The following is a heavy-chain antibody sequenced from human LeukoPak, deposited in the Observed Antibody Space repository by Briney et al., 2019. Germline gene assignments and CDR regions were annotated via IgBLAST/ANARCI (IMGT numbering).Heavy chain of an antibody. D-gene: IGHD5-12*01. V-gene: IGHV3-64*01. CDR1: GFTFTNAW. CDR2: ISSNGGST. CDR3: ARDGWLHPFDY. Sequence: GGSLRLSCAASGFTFTNAWMTWVRQAPGKGLEYVSAISSNGGSTYYANSVKGRFTISSDNSKNTLYLQMGSLRAEDMAVYYCARDGWLHPFDYWGQGTLVTVSS. J-gene: IGHJ4*02.